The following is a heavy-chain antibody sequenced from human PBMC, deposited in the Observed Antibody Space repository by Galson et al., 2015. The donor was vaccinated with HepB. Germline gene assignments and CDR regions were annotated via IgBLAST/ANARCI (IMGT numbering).Heavy chain of an antibody. Sequence: TLSLTCTVSGGSISSHYWSWIRQPPGKGLEWIGYIFYSGNTNYNPSLKSRVTMSVDTSKNQFSLKLNSVTAADTAVYYCARHSSSWSEFDSWGQGTLVTVSS. J-gene: IGHJ4*02. CDR3: ARHSSSWSEFDS. D-gene: IGHD6-13*01. V-gene: IGHV4-59*08. CDR1: GGSISSHY. CDR2: IFYSGNT.